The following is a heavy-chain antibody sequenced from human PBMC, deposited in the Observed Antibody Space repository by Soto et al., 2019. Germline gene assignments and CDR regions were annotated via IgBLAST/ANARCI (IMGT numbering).Heavy chain of an antibody. CDR3: ARWHYDFWSGYFVNYYYYGMDV. Sequence: EVQLVESGGGLVQPGGSLRLSCAASGFTFSSYSMNWVRQAPGKGLEWVSSISSSSSYIYYADSVKGRFTISRDNAKNSLYLQMNSLRAEDTAVYYCARWHYDFWSGYFVNYYYYGMDVWGQGTTVTVSS. CDR2: ISSSSSYI. J-gene: IGHJ6*02. CDR1: GFTFSSYS. D-gene: IGHD3-3*01. V-gene: IGHV3-21*01.